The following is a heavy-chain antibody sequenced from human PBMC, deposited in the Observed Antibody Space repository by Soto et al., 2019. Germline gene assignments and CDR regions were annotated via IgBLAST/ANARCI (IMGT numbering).Heavy chain of an antibody. V-gene: IGHV4-38-2*01. Sequence: SETLSLTCAVSGYSISSGYYWGWIRQPPGKGLEWIGSIYHSGSTYYNPSLKSRVTISVDTSKNQFSLKLSSVTAADTAVYYCASSFAYYYDSSGSSWFDPWGQGTLVTVSS. J-gene: IGHJ5*02. CDR1: GYSISSGYY. CDR3: ASSFAYYYDSSGSSWFDP. D-gene: IGHD3-22*01. CDR2: IYHSGST.